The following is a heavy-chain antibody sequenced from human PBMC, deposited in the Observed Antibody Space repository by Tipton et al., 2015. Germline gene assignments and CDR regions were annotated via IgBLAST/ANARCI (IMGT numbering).Heavy chain of an antibody. CDR3: ARGGNNWFDP. D-gene: IGHD2-15*01. V-gene: IGHV4-31*02. CDR1: GGSISSGDYY. Sequence: LRLSCTVSGGSISSGDYYWYWIRQHPGKGLEWIGYIYSSGSTYYNLSLKSRVTISVDTSKNQFSLKLSSVSAADTAVYYCARGGNNWFDPWGQGTLVTVSS. J-gene: IGHJ5*02. CDR2: IYSSGST.